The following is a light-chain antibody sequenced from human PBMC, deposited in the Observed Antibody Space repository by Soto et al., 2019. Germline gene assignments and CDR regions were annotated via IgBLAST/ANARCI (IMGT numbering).Light chain of an antibody. J-gene: IGLJ3*02. CDR1: SSDVGSYNF. V-gene: IGLV2-23*01. CDR3: CSYAGSRTWV. CDR2: EGS. Sequence: QSALTQPASVSGSPGQSITISCTGRSSDVGSYNFVSWHQQHPGKAPKLMIYEGSKRPSGVSNRFSGSKSGNTASLTISGLQAEDEADYYCCSYAGSRTWVFGGGTQLTVL.